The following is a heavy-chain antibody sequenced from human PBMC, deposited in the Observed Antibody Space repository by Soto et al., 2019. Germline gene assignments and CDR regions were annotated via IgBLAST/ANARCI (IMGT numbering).Heavy chain of an antibody. Sequence: APVKVSCKASGYTFTSYGISWVRQAPGQGLEWMGWISAYNGNTNYAQKLQGRVTMTTDTSTSTAYMELRSLRSDDTAVYYCARWDTAMVYFDYWGQGTLVTVSS. CDR3: ARWDTAMVYFDY. CDR1: GYTFTSYG. J-gene: IGHJ4*02. D-gene: IGHD5-18*01. V-gene: IGHV1-18*01. CDR2: ISAYNGNT.